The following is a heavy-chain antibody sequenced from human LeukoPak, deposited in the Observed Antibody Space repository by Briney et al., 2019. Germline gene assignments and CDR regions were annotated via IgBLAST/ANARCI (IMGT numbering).Heavy chain of an antibody. Sequence: GGSLRLSCAASGFTFTNYAMSWVRQAPGKGLEWVSAISGSGTTIYYADSVKGRFTITRDNSKNTLYLQMNSLRAEDTALYFCAKSGSGWGRFDYWGQGTLVTVSS. CDR3: AKSGSGWGRFDY. J-gene: IGHJ4*02. CDR1: GFTFTNYA. V-gene: IGHV3-23*01. CDR2: ISGSGTTI. D-gene: IGHD6-19*01.